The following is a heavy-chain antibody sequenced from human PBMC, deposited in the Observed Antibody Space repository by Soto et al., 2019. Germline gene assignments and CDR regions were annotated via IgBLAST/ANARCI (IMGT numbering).Heavy chain of an antibody. CDR2: INAGNGNA. D-gene: IGHD2-15*01. CDR1: GYTFTRYA. V-gene: IGHV1-3*01. Sequence: XSVKVSCKASGYTFTRYAMHWVRQAPGQRLEWMGWINAGNGNAKYSQKFQGRVTISRDTSASTAYMELNSLRSEDTAVYYCARGVLVVVVARDNWFDHWGQGALVTVSS. CDR3: ARGVLVVVVARDNWFDH. J-gene: IGHJ5*02.